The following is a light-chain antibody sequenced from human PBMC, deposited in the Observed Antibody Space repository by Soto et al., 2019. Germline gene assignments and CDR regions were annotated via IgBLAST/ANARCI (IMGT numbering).Light chain of an antibody. V-gene: IGKV3-11*01. CDR2: DAS. Sequence: EIVLTQSPATLSLSPGEIATLSCRASQSVSSYLAWYQQKPGQTPRLLIYDASNMAYGIPARFSGSGSGTDFTLTISSLEPEDFAVYYCQQRGNWPGITFGQGTRLEI. CDR3: QQRGNWPGIT. J-gene: IGKJ5*01. CDR1: QSVSSY.